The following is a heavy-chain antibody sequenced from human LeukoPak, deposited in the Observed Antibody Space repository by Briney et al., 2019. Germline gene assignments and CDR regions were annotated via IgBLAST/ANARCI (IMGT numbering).Heavy chain of an antibody. CDR3: PRASRGAAAGTGFDP. V-gene: IGHV6-1*01. D-gene: IGHD6-13*01. CDR2: TYYRYKWYN. J-gene: IGHJ5*02. CDR1: GDRVSSNSAA. Sequence: SQTLSLTCAIPGDRVSSNSAAWNWIRQSPSRGLEWLGRTYYRYKWYNDYAVSVKSRITINPDTSKNQFSLQLNSVTPEDTAVYYCPRASRGAAAGTGFDPWGQGTLVTVSS.